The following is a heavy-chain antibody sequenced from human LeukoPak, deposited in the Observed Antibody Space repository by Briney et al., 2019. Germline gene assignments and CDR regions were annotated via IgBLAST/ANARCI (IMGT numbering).Heavy chain of an antibody. V-gene: IGHV3-23*01. CDR1: GFTFSAYA. J-gene: IGHJ5*01. Sequence: GGSLRLSCAPSGFTFSAYAMSWVRQAPGNGLEWVTSITGYGDRTYYADSVKGRFTISRDNSKNRLYLQLNSLRAEDTAVYYCAKDRSWIIDAWFDSWGQGTRVTVSS. D-gene: IGHD3-16*02. CDR2: ITGYGDRT. CDR3: AKDRSWIIDAWFDS.